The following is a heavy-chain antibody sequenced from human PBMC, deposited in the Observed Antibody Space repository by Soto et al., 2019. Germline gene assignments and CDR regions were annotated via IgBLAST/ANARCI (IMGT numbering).Heavy chain of an antibody. D-gene: IGHD3-9*01. CDR2: MNPNSGNT. V-gene: IGHV1-8*01. J-gene: IGHJ4*02. CDR1: GYTFTSYD. CDR3: ARGKEYYDILTGHYDY. Sequence: QVPLVQSGAEVKKPGASVKVSCKASGYTFTSYDINWVRQATGQGLEWMGWMNPNSGNTGYAQKFQGRVTMTRNTSISTAYMELSSLRSEDTAVYYCARGKEYYDILTGHYDYWGQGTLVTVSS.